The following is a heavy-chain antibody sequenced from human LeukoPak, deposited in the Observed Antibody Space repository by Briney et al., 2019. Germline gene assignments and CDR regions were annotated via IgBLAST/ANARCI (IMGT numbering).Heavy chain of an antibody. Sequence: SGGSLRLSCAASGFTFSSYAMSWVRQAPGKGLEWVSAISGSGGSTYYADSVKGRFTISRDNSKNTLYLQMNSLRAEDTAVYYCARDRSYDFWSGYSLLGYYYYGMDVWGQGTTVTVSS. J-gene: IGHJ6*02. D-gene: IGHD3-3*01. CDR2: ISGSGGST. V-gene: IGHV3-23*01. CDR3: ARDRSYDFWSGYSLLGYYYYGMDV. CDR1: GFTFSSYA.